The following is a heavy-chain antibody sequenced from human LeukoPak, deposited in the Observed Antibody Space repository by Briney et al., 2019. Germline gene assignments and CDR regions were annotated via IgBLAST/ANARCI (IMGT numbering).Heavy chain of an antibody. CDR1: GYSISSDYY. D-gene: IGHD1-26*01. CDR2: IYHSGST. J-gene: IGHJ4*02. CDR3: ARSSVGATAKYYFDY. Sequence: PSETVSLTCAVSGYSISSDYYWGWIRQPPGKGLEWIGSIYHSGSTFHNLSLKSRDTMPVDTYKNQFSLKLSSVTAADTAVYYCARSSVGATAKYYFDYWGQGTLVTVSA. V-gene: IGHV4-38-2*01.